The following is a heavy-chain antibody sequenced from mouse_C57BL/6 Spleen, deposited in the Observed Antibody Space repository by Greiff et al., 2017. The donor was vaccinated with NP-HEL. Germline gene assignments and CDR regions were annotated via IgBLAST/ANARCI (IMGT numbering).Heavy chain of an antibody. D-gene: IGHD2-4*01. CDR2: IDPSDSYT. CDR3: ARGGYYDYDGPCFDV. CDR1: GYTFTSYW. J-gene: IGHJ1*03. Sequence: VQLQQSGAELVMPGASVKLSCKASGYTFTSYWMHWVKQRPGQGLEWIGEIDPSDSYTNYNQKFKGKSTLTVDKSSSTAYMQLSSLTSEDSAVYYCARGGYYDYDGPCFDVWGTGTTVTVSS. V-gene: IGHV1-69*01.